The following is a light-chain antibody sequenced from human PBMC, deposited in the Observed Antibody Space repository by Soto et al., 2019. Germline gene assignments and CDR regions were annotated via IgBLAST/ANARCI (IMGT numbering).Light chain of an antibody. Sequence: QSALTQPASVSGSPGQSITISCTGTSSDVGGYNYVSWYQQHPGKAPKLMIYHVSNRPSGVSNRFSGSKSGNTASLTISGLQAEDEADYYCSSYTSSSLYVFGTGTKLTVL. CDR1: SSDVGGYNY. J-gene: IGLJ1*01. V-gene: IGLV2-14*01. CDR2: HVS. CDR3: SSYTSSSLYV.